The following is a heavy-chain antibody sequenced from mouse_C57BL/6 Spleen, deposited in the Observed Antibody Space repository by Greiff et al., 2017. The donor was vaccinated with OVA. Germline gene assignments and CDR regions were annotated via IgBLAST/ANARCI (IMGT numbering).Heavy chain of an antibody. CDR1: GYTFTSYW. V-gene: IGHV1-50*01. D-gene: IGHD1-1*01. CDR2: IDPSDSYT. J-gene: IGHJ2*01. CDR3: ARKDTTVPDY. Sequence: VQLQQPGAELVKPGASVKLSCKASGYTFTSYWMQWVKQRPGQGLEWIGEIDPSDSYTNYNQKFKGKATLTVDTSSSTAYMQLSSLTSEDSAVYYCARKDTTVPDYWGKGTTLTVSS.